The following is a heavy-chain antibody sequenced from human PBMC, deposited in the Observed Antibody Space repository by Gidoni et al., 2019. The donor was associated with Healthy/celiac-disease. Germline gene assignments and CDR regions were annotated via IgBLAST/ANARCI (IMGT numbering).Heavy chain of an antibody. D-gene: IGHD3-22*01. Sequence: QVQLVQSGAEVKKPGASVKVSCKAPGGTFSSYAISWVRQAPGQGLEWMGRIIPIFGIANYAQKFQGRVTITADKSTSTAYMELSSLRSEDTAVYYCARDVPHGNYYDSSGYYDYWGQGTLVTVSS. J-gene: IGHJ4*02. CDR2: IIPIFGIA. V-gene: IGHV1-69*04. CDR1: GGTFSSYA. CDR3: ARDVPHGNYYDSSGYYDY.